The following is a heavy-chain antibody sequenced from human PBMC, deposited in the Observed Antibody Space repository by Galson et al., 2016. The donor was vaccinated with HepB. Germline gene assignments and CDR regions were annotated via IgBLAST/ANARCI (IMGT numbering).Heavy chain of an antibody. CDR2: IWYDGSNE. CDR1: GFTFSSYG. D-gene: IGHD2-15*01. J-gene: IGHJ3*02. V-gene: IGHV3-33*03. CDR3: AKDVGYCSGGTCSIDAFDI. Sequence: SLRLSCAASGFTFSSYGMHWVRQAPGKGLEWVAVIWYDGSNEHYADSVKGRFTISRDSPKNTLYLQMNSLRDEDTAVYYCAKDVGYCSGGTCSIDAFDIWGQGTMVTVSS.